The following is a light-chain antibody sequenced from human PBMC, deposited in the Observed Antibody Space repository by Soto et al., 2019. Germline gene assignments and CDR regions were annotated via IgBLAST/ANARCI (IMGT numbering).Light chain of an antibody. V-gene: IGKV3-11*01. J-gene: IGKJ5*01. CDR1: QSVSSN. Sequence: EIVMTQSPATLSVSPGEGVTLSCRASQSVSSNLAWYQQRPGQAPRLLIYGASTRATGIPARFSGSGSGTDFTLTISSLEPEDLAVYYCQQRSNWPPITFGHGTRLEI. CDR3: QQRSNWPPIT. CDR2: GAS.